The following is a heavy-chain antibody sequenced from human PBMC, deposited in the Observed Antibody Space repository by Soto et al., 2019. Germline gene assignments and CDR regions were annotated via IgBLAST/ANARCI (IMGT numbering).Heavy chain of an antibody. V-gene: IGHV3-30*18. CDR1: GFSFSSYG. J-gene: IGHJ6*03. D-gene: IGHD3-10*01. Sequence: QVQLVESGGGVVQPGRSLRLSCAASGFSFSSYGMDWVRQAPGKGLEWVAVISYDGGSKYYADSGKGRFTISRDNSNNTVYLQMNSLRAVYTAVYYCAKDGRSGSYFTKGSYIDVWGKGTTVTVSS. CDR2: ISYDGGSK. CDR3: AKDGRSGSYFTKGSYIDV.